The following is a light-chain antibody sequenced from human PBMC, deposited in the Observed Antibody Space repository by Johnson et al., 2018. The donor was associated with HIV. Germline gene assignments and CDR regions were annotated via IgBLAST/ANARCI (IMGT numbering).Light chain of an antibody. CDR3: AAWDDSLIGRYV. J-gene: IGLJ1*01. CDR1: SSNIGSNY. CDR2: DSD. Sequence: QSVLTQPPSVSAAPEQKVTISCSGNSSNIGSNYVFWYQQLPGTAPKLLIYDSDKRPSGIPDRFSGSNSGTSATLGITGLQTGDEADYYCAAWDDSLIGRYVFGSGTKVAVL. V-gene: IGLV1-51*01.